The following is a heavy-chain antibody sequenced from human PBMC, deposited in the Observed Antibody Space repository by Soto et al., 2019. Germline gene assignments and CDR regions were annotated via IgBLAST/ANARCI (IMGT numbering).Heavy chain of an antibody. CDR2: VNYSGNT. CDR3: ARQDRVVAEGRWFDP. J-gene: IGHJ5*02. V-gene: IGHV4-38-2*02. Sequence: SETLSLTCTVSGYSISSGYHWAGVRHPPGKGLELLGSVNYSGNTYYNPSLKSRLTISVDKSKNQFSLNLSSVTAADTAVYYCARQDRVVAEGRWFDPWGQGTLVTVSS. CDR1: GYSISSGYH. D-gene: IGHD2-15*01.